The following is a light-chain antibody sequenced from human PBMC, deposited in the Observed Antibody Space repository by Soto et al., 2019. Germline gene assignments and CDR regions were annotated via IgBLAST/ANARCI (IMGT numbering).Light chain of an antibody. CDR3: AAWDDSLNRPV. J-gene: IGLJ3*02. V-gene: IGLV1-44*01. Sequence: QSVLTQPPSASGTPGQRVTISCSGSNSNLGSNTVNWYQHLPGTAPKLLIYSNNQRPSGVPDRFSGSKSAPTASKSAPAAFLAISGLQSEDEGDYYCAAWDDSLNRPVFGGGTKLTVL. CDR2: SNN. CDR1: NSNLGSNT.